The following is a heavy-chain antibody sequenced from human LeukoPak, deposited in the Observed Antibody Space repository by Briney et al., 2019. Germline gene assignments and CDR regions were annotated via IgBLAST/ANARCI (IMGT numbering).Heavy chain of an antibody. V-gene: IGHV4-59*01. Sequence: SETLSLTCTVSGGSISSYYWSWIRQPPGKGLEWIGYIYYSGSTNYNPSLKSRVTISVDTSKNQFSLKLSSVTAADTAVYYCATCSSTSCYANNYCYYMDVWGKGTTVTVSS. D-gene: IGHD2-2*01. CDR2: IYYSGST. J-gene: IGHJ6*03. CDR3: ATCSSTSCYANNYCYYMDV. CDR1: GGSISSYY.